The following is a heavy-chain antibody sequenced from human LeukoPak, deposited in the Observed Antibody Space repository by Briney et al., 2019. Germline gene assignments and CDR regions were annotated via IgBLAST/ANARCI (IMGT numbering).Heavy chain of an antibody. D-gene: IGHD6-19*01. V-gene: IGHV1-2*02. CDR3: ARYSSGWYFDL. J-gene: IGHJ2*01. CDR1: GYPFTRYY. CDR2: INPNSGGT. Sequence: ASVKVSCQTSGYPFTRYYMHWVRQAPGQGVEWMGWINPNSGGTNYAQKFQGRVTMTRDTSISTAYMELTRLRSDDTAGYYCARYSSGWYFDLWGRGTLVTVSS.